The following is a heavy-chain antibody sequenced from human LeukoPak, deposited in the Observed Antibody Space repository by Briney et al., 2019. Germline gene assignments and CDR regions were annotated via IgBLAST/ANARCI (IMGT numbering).Heavy chain of an antibody. V-gene: IGHV3-7*01. CDR2: IKQDGSEK. CDR1: GFTFSSCW. J-gene: IGHJ6*03. D-gene: IGHD1-14*01. Sequence: GGSLRLSCAASGFTFSSCWMSWVRQAPGKGLEWVANIKQDGSEKYYVDSVKGRFTISRDNAKDSLYLQMNSLRAEDTAVYFCARVRRAKRQNRYYFYYYMDVWGKGTTVTVSS. CDR3: ARVRRAKRQNRYYFYYYMDV.